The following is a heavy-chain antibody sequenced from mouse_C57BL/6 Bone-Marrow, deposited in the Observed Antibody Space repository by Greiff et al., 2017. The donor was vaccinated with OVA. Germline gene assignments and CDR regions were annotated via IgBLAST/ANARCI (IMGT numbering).Heavy chain of an antibody. D-gene: IGHD4-1*01. Sequence: EVKLQESGPVLVKPGASVKMSCKASGYTFTDYYMNWVKQSHGKSLEWIGVINPYNGGTSYNQKFKGKATLTVDKSSSTAYMELNSLTSEDSAVYYCARGGLGPAMDYWGQGTSVTVSS. CDR3: ARGGLGPAMDY. J-gene: IGHJ4*01. CDR1: GYTFTDYY. CDR2: INPYNGGT. V-gene: IGHV1-19*01.